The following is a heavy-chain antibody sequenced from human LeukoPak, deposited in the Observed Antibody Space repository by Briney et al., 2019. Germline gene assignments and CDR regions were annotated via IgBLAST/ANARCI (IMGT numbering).Heavy chain of an antibody. CDR3: AKDSAAGRGAFDI. CDR1: GFTVSSNY. J-gene: IGHJ3*02. CDR2: IYSGGAT. Sequence: GGSLRLSCAASGFTVSSNYMSWVRQAPGKGLEWVSVIYSGGATYYADSVKGRFTISRDNSKNTLYLQMKSLRAEDTAVYYCAKDSAAGRGAFDIWGQGTMVTVSS. D-gene: IGHD6-13*01. V-gene: IGHV3-66*01.